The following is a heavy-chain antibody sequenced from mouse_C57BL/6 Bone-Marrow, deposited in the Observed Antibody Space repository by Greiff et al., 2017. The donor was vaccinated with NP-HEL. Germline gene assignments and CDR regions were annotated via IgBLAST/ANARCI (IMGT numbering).Heavy chain of an antibody. D-gene: IGHD1-1*01. Sequence: EAGGGLVQPKGSLKLSCAASGFSFNTYAMNWVRQAPGKGLEWVARIRSKSNNYATYYADSVKDRFTISRDDSESMLYLQMNNLKTEDTAMYYCVRPYYGSSSLAYWGQGTLVTVSA. J-gene: IGHJ3*01. V-gene: IGHV10-1*01. CDR1: GFSFNTYA. CDR3: VRPYYGSSSLAY. CDR2: IRSKSNNYAT.